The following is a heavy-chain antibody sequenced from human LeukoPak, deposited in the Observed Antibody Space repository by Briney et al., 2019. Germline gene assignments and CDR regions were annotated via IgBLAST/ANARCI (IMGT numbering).Heavy chain of an antibody. D-gene: IGHD5-18*01. J-gene: IGHJ2*01. V-gene: IGHV1-69*05. CDR3: ARESAMVTTKHWYFDL. Sequence: SVKVSCKASGGTFSSYAISWVQQAPGQGLEWMGGIIPIFGTANYAQKFQGRFTITTDESTSTAYMELSSLRSEDTAVYYCARESAMVTTKHWYFDLWGRGTLVTVSS. CDR1: GGTFSSYA. CDR2: IIPIFGTA.